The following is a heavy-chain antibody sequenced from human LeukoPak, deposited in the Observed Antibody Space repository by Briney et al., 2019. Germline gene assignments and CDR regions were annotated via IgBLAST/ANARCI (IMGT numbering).Heavy chain of an antibody. CDR3: AGRVVAATSYYYYYMDV. CDR2: IIPIFGTA. D-gene: IGHD2-15*01. Sequence: SVKVSCKASGYTFTSYYMHWVRQAPGQGLEWMGGIIPIFGTANYAQKFQGRVTITADKSTSTAYMELSSLRSEDTAVYYCAGRVVAATSYYYYYMDVWGKGTTVTVSS. V-gene: IGHV1-69*06. CDR1: GYTFTSYY. J-gene: IGHJ6*03.